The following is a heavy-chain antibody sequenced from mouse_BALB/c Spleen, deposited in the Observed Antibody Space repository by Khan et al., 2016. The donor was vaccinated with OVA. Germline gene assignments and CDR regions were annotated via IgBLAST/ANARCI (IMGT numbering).Heavy chain of an antibody. D-gene: IGHD1-3*01. CDR2: ISYSGST. CDR3: ERDGSRYNGAMDY. CDR1: GYSITSDYA. V-gene: IGHV3-2*02. J-gene: IGHJ4*01. Sequence: EVELVESGPGLVKPSQSLSLTCTVTGYSITSDYAWNWIRQFPGNKLEWMGYISYSGSTNYNPSLKSRISITRDTSKNQFFLQLNSVTTEDTATYYVERDGSRYNGAMDYWGQGTSVTVSS.